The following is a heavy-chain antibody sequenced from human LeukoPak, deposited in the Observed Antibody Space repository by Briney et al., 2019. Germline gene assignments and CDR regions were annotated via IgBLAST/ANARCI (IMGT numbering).Heavy chain of an antibody. J-gene: IGHJ4*02. CDR1: GYTFTGYY. CDR2: INPNSGGT. V-gene: IGHV1-2*02. CDR3: EREWELLHYFDY. D-gene: IGHD1-26*01. Sequence: ASVKVSCKASGYTFTGYYMHWVRQAPGQGLEWMGWINPNSGGTDYAQKLQGRVTMTTDTSTSTAYMELRSLRSDDTAVYYCEREWELLHYFDYWGKGTLVTVAT.